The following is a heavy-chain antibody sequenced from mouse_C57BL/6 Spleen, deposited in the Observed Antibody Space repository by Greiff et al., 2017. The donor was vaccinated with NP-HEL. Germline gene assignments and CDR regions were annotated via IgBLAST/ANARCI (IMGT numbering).Heavy chain of an antibody. Sequence: EVQLQQSGPELVKPGASVKISCKASGYTFTDYYMNWVKQSHGKSLEWIGDINPNNGGTSYNQKFKGKATLTVDKSSSTAYMELRSLTSEDSAVYYCARGDDYDVGYFDYWGQGTTLTVSS. D-gene: IGHD2-4*01. J-gene: IGHJ2*01. CDR3: ARGDDYDVGYFDY. V-gene: IGHV1-26*01. CDR1: GYTFTDYY. CDR2: INPNNGGT.